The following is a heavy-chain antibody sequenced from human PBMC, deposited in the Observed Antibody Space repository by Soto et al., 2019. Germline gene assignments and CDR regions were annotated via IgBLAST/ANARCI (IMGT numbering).Heavy chain of an antibody. CDR3: ARNQASDYSGYDFAH. J-gene: IGHJ4*02. Sequence: EVQLVESGGGLVQPGGSLRLSCAASGFTFSSYAMHWVRQAPGKGLEYVSGISSNGGSTDYANSVKGRFTISRDNSKNTLYLQMGSLRAEDMAVYYCARNQASDYSGYDFAHWGQGTLVTVSS. CDR2: ISSNGGST. V-gene: IGHV3-64*01. CDR1: GFTFSSYA. D-gene: IGHD5-12*01.